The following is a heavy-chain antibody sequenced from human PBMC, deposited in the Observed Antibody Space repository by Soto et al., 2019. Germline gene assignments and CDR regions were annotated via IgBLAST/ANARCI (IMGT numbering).Heavy chain of an antibody. V-gene: IGHV4-31*02. CDR2: IYYSGST. CDR1: GGSISNGGYY. D-gene: IGHD6-6*01. Sequence: SETLSLTWTVSGGSISNGGYYWSWIRQHPGKGLEWIGYIYYSGSTYYNPSLKSRVTISVDTSKNQFSLKLSSVTAADTAVYYCARAGGIAARRFDYWGQGTLVTVSS. J-gene: IGHJ4*02. CDR3: ARAGGIAARRFDY.